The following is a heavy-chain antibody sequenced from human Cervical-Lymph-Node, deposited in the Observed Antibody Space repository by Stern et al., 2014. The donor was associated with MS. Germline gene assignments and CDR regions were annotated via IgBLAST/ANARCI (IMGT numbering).Heavy chain of an antibody. J-gene: IGHJ4*02. Sequence: VQLVESGAEVKMPGSSVKVSCKASGGTFSRYAVSWVRQVPGHGLEWMGGIAPVLGPTHYAQKFQGRVTLTADESTRTAYMELHSLKSEDTALYYCARDYSLVSSEYFFDSWGQGTLVTVSS. CDR1: GGTFSRYA. CDR3: ARDYSLVSSEYFFDS. D-gene: IGHD2/OR15-2a*01. CDR2: IAPVLGPT. V-gene: IGHV1-69*01.